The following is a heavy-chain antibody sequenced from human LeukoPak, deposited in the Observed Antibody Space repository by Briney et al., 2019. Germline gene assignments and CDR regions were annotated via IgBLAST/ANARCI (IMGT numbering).Heavy chain of an antibody. V-gene: IGHV3-7*05. D-gene: IGHD5/OR15-5a*01. Sequence: PGGSLRLSCAASGFTFSLYWMSWVRQAPGKGLEWVANIKQVGSEKYYVDSVKGRFTISRDNARNSLYMQMNSLRAEDTAVYYCVSTATFDHWGQGTLVTVSS. CDR2: IKQVGSEK. CDR1: GFTFSLYW. J-gene: IGHJ4*02. CDR3: VSTATFDH.